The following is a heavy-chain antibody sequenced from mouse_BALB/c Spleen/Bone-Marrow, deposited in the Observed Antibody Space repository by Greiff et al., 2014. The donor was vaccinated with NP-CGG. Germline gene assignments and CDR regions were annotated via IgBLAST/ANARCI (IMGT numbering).Heavy chain of an antibody. J-gene: IGHJ2*01. CDR3: SKDGGYDYSYYFDY. CDR1: GFTFSSYS. V-gene: IGHV5-6-4*01. D-gene: IGHD2-4*01. Sequence: EVMLVESGGGLVKPGGSLKLSCAASGFTFSSYSMSWVRQTPEKRLEWAATISSGGHYTYYPDSVKGRFTISRDNAKNTLYLQMSSLKSEDTAMYYCSKDGGYDYSYYFDYWGQGTTLTVSS. CDR2: ISSGGHYT.